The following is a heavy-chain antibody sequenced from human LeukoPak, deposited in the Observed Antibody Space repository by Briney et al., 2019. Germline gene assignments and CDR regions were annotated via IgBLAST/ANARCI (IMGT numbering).Heavy chain of an antibody. CDR1: GFTFSSYW. Sequence: GGSLRLSCAASGFTFSSYWMSWVRQAPGKGLEWVANIKKDGSEKYYVDSVKGRFTISRDNAKTSLYLQMNSLRAEDTAVYYCARDLSWRYSSVLRYFDFRWFDPWGQGTLVTVPS. J-gene: IGHJ5*02. V-gene: IGHV3-7*01. CDR2: IKKDGSEK. CDR3: ARDLSWRYSSVLRYFDFRWFDP. D-gene: IGHD3-9*01.